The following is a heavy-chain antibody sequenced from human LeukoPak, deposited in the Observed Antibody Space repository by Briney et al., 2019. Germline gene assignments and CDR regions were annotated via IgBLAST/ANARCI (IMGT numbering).Heavy chain of an antibody. Sequence: GGSLRLSCAASGFTFSSYWMSWVRQAPGKGLEWVANIKQDGSEKYYVASVKGRFTISRDNAKNSLYLQMNSLRAEDTAVYYCARIQVVAATSGFDYWGQGTLVTVSS. D-gene: IGHD2-15*01. CDR1: GFTFSSYW. CDR2: IKQDGSEK. J-gene: IGHJ4*02. V-gene: IGHV3-7*01. CDR3: ARIQVVAATSGFDY.